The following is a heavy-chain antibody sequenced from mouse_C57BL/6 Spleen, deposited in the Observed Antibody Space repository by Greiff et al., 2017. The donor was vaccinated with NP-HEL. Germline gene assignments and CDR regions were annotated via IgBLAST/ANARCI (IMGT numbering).Heavy chain of an antibody. CDR1: GYTFTDHT. J-gene: IGHJ4*01. V-gene: IGHV1-78*01. CDR2: IYPRDGST. CDR3: AVPIITTVVAPYAMDY. D-gene: IGHD1-1*01. Sequence: VKLQESDAELVKPGASVKISCKVSGYTFTDHTIHWMKQRPEQGLEWIGYIYPRDGSTKYNEKFKGKATLTADKSSSTAYMQLNSLTSEDSAVYCCAVPIITTVVAPYAMDYWGQGTSVTVSS.